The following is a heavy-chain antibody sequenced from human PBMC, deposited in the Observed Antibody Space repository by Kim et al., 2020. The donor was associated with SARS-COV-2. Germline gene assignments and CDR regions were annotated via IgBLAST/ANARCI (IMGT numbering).Heavy chain of an antibody. D-gene: IGHD6-13*01. CDR2: T. V-gene: IGHV4-39*01. CDR3: ARPSSRGWFDP. Sequence: TYYTPSLKSTVTISVDTSKNQFSLKLSSVTAADTAVYYCARPSSRGWFDPWGQGTLVTVSS. J-gene: IGHJ5*02.